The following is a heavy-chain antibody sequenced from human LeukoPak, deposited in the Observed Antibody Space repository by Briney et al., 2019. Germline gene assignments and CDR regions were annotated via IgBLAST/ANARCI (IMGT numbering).Heavy chain of an antibody. J-gene: IGHJ6*04. V-gene: IGHV1-18*01. CDR2: ISAYNGNT. Sequence: ASVKVPCKASGYTFTSYGISWVRQAPGQGLEWMGWISAYNGNTNYAQKLQGRVTMTTDTSTSTAYMELRSLRSDDTAVYYCARVRRDYGSGSYLFGMDVWGKGTTVTISS. CDR3: ARVRRDYGSGSYLFGMDV. CDR1: GYTFTSYG. D-gene: IGHD3-10*01.